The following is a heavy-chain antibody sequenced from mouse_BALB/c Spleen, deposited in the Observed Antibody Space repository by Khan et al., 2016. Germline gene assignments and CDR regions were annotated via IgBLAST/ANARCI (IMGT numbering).Heavy chain of an antibody. D-gene: IGHD1-1*01. J-gene: IGHJ2*01. V-gene: IGHV5-6-4*01. CDR2: ISSGGSYT. CDR1: GFTFSGYT. Sequence: EVELVESGGDLVKPGGSLKLSCAASGFTFSGYTMSWVRQTPEKRLEWVATISSGGSYTYYPDSVKGRFTISRDNAKNTLYLQMSSLKSEDTAMYYCTRNYGSRGYFDYWGQGTTLTVSS. CDR3: TRNYGSRGYFDY.